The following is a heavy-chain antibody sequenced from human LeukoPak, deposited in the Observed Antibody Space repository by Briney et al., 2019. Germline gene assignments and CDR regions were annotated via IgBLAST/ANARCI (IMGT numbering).Heavy chain of an antibody. CDR3: ARRCDVVVPAAMPHYYYYMDV. D-gene: IGHD2-2*01. V-gene: IGHV1-2*02. CDR2: INPNSGVT. J-gene: IGHJ6*03. CDR1: GYTFSGFY. Sequence: ASVKVSCKASGYTFSGFYIHWVRQAPGQGLEWMGWINPNSGVTNYAQKLQGRVTMTTDTSTSTAYMELRSLRSDDTAVYYCARRCDVVVPAAMPHYYYYMDVWGKGTTVTVSS.